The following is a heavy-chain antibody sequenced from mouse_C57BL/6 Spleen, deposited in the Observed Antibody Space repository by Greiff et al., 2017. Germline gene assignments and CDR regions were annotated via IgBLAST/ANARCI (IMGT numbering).Heavy chain of an antibody. V-gene: IGHV1-52*01. CDR2: IDPSDSET. Sequence: QVQLKQPGAELVRPGSSVKLSCKASGYTFTSYWMHWVKQRPIQGLEWIGNIDPSDSETHYNQKFKDKATLTVDKSSSTAYMQLSSLTSEDSAVYYCASPWGGWYFEVWGTGTTVTVSS. J-gene: IGHJ1*03. CDR3: ASPWGGWYFEV. CDR1: GYTFTSYW.